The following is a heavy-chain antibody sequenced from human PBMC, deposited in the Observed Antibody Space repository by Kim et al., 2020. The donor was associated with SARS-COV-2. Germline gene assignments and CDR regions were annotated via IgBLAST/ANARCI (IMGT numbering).Heavy chain of an antibody. V-gene: IGHV3-23*01. CDR3: AKDRAGISSAGYLDY. CDR2: TSADGGTT. D-gene: IGHD6-13*01. CDR1: GFTLSDFA. Sequence: GGSLRLSCAASGFTLSDFATSWVRQAPGRGLEWVASTSADGGTTYYAGSVKGRFTISRDNSKNTLYLQMNSLRADDTAVYYCAKDRAGISSAGYLDYWGQGTLVTVS. J-gene: IGHJ4*02.